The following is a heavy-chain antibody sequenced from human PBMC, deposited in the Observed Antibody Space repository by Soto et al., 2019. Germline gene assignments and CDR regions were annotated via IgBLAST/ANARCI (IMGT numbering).Heavy chain of an antibody. CDR3: AKTRGAMIYAISVYGMDV. J-gene: IGHJ6*02. V-gene: IGHV3-23*01. CDR2: ISGSADSP. Sequence: EVQMLESGGGFIHPGGSLRLSCAASGFSFSSFAMNWVCQAPGKGLEWVSIISGSADSPFYADSVKGRFTISRDNSKSTLYLQINSLRAEDTAVYYCAKTRGAMIYAISVYGMDVWGQGTTVTVSS. D-gene: IGHD2-8*01. CDR1: GFSFSSFA.